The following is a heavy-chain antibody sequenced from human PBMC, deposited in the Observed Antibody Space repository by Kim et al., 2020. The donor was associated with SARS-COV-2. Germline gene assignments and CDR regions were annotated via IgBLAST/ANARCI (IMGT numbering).Heavy chain of an antibody. J-gene: IGHJ4*02. CDR2: IYYSGST. CDR3: ARIVLMVYATGEEYYFDY. D-gene: IGHD2-8*01. V-gene: IGHV4-31*03. Sequence: SETLSLTCTVSGGSISSGGYYWSWIRQHPGKGLEWIGYIYYSGSTYYNPSLKSRVTISVDTSKNQFSLKLSSVTAADTAVYYCARIVLMVYATGEEYYFDYWGQGTLVTVSS. CDR1: GGSISSGGYY.